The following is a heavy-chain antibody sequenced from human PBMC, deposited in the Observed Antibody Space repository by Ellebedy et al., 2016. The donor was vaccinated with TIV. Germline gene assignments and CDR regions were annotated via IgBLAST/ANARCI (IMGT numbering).Heavy chain of an antibody. V-gene: IGHV4-39*01. CDR1: GGSISSSSYY. CDR3: ARRGYSFGSYHFFDY. Sequence: SETLSLXXIVSGGSISSSSYYWGWIRQPPGKGLEWIGSIYDGGSTYYNSSLQSRVTMSVDTSKNQFSLKLSSVTAADTAVYYCARRGYSFGSYHFFDYWGQGTLVTVSS. D-gene: IGHD5-18*01. CDR2: IYDGGST. J-gene: IGHJ4*02.